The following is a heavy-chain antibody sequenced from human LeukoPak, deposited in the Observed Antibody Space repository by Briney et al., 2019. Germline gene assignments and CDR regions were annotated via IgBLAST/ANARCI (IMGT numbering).Heavy chain of an antibody. CDR2: INPNSGGT. CDR1: GYTFTGYY. Sequence: ASVKVSCKASGYTFTGYYMHWVRQAPGQGLEWMGWINPNSGGTNYAQKFQGRVTMTRDTSISTVYMELSRLRSDDTAVYYCASSRDGYATGYYFDYWGQGTLVTVSS. V-gene: IGHV1-2*02. J-gene: IGHJ4*02. CDR3: ASSRDGYATGYYFDY. D-gene: IGHD5-12*01.